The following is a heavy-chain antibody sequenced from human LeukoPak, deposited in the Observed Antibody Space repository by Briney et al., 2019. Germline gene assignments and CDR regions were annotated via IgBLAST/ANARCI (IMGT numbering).Heavy chain of an antibody. V-gene: IGHV4-59*12. CDR2: IYYSGST. Sequence: SETLSLTCTVSGGSITSYYWSWIRQPPGKGLEWIGYIYYSGSTSYNPSLKSRVTISVDTSKNQFSLKLSSVTAADTAVYYCARDRPDASDAFDIWGQGTMVTVSS. CDR1: GGSITSYY. CDR3: ARDRPDASDAFDI. D-gene: IGHD1-14*01. J-gene: IGHJ3*02.